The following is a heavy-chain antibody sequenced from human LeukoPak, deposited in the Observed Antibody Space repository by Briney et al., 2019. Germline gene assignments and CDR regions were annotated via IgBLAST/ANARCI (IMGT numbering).Heavy chain of an antibody. CDR3: AEDLDYGDYVTGE. CDR1: GFPFSSYA. D-gene: IGHD4-17*01. V-gene: IGHV3-23*01. J-gene: IGHJ4*02. CDR2: ISTNGGST. Sequence: PGGSLRLSCAASGFPFSSYAMSWVRQAPGKGLEWVSGISTNGGSTSYADSVKGRFTISRDNPRNTLYMEMNSLRAEDTAVYYCAEDLDYGDYVTGEWGQGTLVTVSS.